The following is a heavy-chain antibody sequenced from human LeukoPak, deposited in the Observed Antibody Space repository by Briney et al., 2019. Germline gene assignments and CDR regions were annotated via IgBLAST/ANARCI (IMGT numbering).Heavy chain of an antibody. Sequence: GESLKISCRASGYSFPMYWIGWVRQMPGRGLEWMGIIYPGDSDTRYSPSFQGQVTISVDESINSVHQQWSSLQASDTAIYYCARQDSGSYFQCSDYWGQGTQVTVSS. V-gene: IGHV5-51*01. J-gene: IGHJ4*02. CDR1: GYSFPMYW. CDR2: IYPGDSDT. CDR3: ARQDSGSYFQCSDY. D-gene: IGHD1-26*01.